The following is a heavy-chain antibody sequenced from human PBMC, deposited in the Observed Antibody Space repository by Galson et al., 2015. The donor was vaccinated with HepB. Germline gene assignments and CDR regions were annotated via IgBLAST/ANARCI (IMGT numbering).Heavy chain of an antibody. CDR3: ARDRSVGCRTSCKTGYFDL. Sequence: SLRLSCAASGFTLSSYAMHWVRQAPGKGLEWVEVISYDGSNKYYADSVKGRFTISRDNSKNTLYLRMNSLRAEDTAVYYCARDRSVGCRTSCKTGYFDLWGRGTLVTVSS. CDR2: ISYDGSNK. V-gene: IGHV3-30-3*01. J-gene: IGHJ2*01. D-gene: IGHD2-2*01. CDR1: GFTLSSYA.